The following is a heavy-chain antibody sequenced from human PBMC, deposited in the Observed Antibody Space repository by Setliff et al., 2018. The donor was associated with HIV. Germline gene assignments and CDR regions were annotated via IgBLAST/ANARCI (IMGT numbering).Heavy chain of an antibody. CDR3: ARDHIAARSVDY. D-gene: IGHD6-6*01. Sequence: GASVKVSCKTSGYTFTSYDINWVRQATGQGLEWMGWMNPNSGNRGYAQKFQGRVTMSRDTSTNTVYMELSSLRSEDTAVYYCARDHIAARSVDYWGQGTLVTVSS. V-gene: IGHV1-8*02. CDR1: GYTFTSYD. CDR2: MNPNSGNR. J-gene: IGHJ4*02.